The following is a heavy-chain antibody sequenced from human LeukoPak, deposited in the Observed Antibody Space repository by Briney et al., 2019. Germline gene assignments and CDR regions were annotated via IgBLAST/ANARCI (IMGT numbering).Heavy chain of an antibody. V-gene: IGHV3-21*04. D-gene: IGHD3-22*01. J-gene: IGHJ4*02. Sequence: GGSLRLSCAASGFTFSSYSMNWVRQAPGKGLEWVSSISSSSSYIYYADSVKGRFTISRDNSKKTLYLQMNSLRAEDTAVYYCAKVWHYYDGVYWGQGTLVTVSS. CDR1: GFTFSSYS. CDR3: AKVWHYYDGVY. CDR2: ISSSSSYI.